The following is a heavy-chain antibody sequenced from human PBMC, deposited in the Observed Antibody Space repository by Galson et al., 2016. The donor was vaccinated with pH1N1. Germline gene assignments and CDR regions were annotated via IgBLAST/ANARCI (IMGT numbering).Heavy chain of an antibody. Sequence: SLRLSCAASGFTFSGSAMHWVRQASGKGLEWVGRIRSKADSYATAYAASMKGRFTISRDDSKNTTFLQMNSLRAEDTAVYYCARKVGDYWGQGTLVTVSS. CDR2: IRSKADSYAT. CDR1: GFTFSGSA. V-gene: IGHV3-73*01. CDR3: ARKVGDY. J-gene: IGHJ4*02.